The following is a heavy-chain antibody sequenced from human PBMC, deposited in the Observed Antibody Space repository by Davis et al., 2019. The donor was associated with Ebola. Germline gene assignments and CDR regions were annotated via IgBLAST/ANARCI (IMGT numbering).Heavy chain of an antibody. J-gene: IGHJ5*02. CDR2: INPYSANT. CDR1: GYTFTSYD. D-gene: IGHD1-7*01. CDR3: ARAPAGSNWNYGGNWFDP. V-gene: IGHV1-8*01. Sequence: ASVKVSCKATGYTFTSYDVNWVRQATGQGLEWMGWINPYSANTGYAQNFRGRVTLTRDTSTSTAHMELSSLRSDDTAVYYCARAPAGSNWNYGGNWFDPWGQGTLVSISS.